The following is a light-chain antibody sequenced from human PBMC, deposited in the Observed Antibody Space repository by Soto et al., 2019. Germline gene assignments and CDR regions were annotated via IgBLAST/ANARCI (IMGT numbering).Light chain of an antibody. CDR3: QQSYSTPYT. V-gene: IGKV1-39*01. J-gene: IGKJ2*01. CDR1: QSISSH. Sequence: DIQMTQSPSSLSAFVGDRVTVTCRASQSISSHLNWYQQKPGKAPKLLIYAASSLQSGIPSRFSGSESGTDFTLTISSLQPEDFATYYCQQSYSTPYTFGQGTKLEIK. CDR2: AAS.